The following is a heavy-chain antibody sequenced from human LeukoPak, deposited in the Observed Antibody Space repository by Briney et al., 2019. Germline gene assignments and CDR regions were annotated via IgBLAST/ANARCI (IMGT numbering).Heavy chain of an antibody. CDR1: GFTFSSYW. Sequence: GGSLRLSCAASGFTFSSYWMSWVRQAPGKGLEWVANIKQDGSEKYYVDSVKGRFTISRDNARNSLYLQMNSLRAEDTAVYYCARDRRYYDILTGYYSDYYYYYGMDVWGQGTTVTVSS. V-gene: IGHV3-7*01. J-gene: IGHJ6*02. CDR2: IKQDGSEK. CDR3: ARDRRYYDILTGYYSDYYYYYGMDV. D-gene: IGHD3-9*01.